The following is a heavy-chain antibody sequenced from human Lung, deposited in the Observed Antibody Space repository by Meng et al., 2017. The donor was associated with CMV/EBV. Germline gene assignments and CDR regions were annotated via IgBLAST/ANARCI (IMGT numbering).Heavy chain of an antibody. J-gene: IGHJ6*02. V-gene: IGHV3-49*04. CDR2: IRSKAYGGTT. Sequence: SLKISXTASGFTFGDYAMSWVRQAPGKGLEWVGFIRSKAYGGTTEYAASVKGRFTISRDDSKSIAYLQMNSLKTEDTAVYYCTRAAYYDFWSGYFGSGSYYYYGMDVWGQGTTVTVSS. CDR3: TRAAYYDFWSGYFGSGSYYYYGMDV. D-gene: IGHD3-3*01. CDR1: GFTFGDYA.